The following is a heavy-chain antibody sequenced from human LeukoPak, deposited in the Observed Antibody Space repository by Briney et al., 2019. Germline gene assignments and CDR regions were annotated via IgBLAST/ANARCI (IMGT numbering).Heavy chain of an antibody. D-gene: IGHD6-19*01. V-gene: IGHV3-7*01. CDR3: ARVSIAVAGGDY. J-gene: IGHJ4*02. CDR2: IKQDGSEK. CDR1: GFTFSTYW. Sequence: GGSLRLSCATSGFTFSTYWMSWVRQPPGKGLEWVANIKQDGSEKYYVDSVKGRFTISRDNAKNSLYLQMNSLRAEDTAVYYCARVSIAVAGGDYWGQGTLVTVSS.